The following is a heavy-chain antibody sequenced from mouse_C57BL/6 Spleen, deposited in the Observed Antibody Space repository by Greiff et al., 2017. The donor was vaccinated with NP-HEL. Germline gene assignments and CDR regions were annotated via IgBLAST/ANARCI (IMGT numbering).Heavy chain of an antibody. CDR2: ISGGGGNT. V-gene: IGHV5-9*01. J-gene: IGHJ4*01. D-gene: IGHD1-1*01. CDR1: GFTFSSYT. CDR3: ASGSSSDY. Sequence: EVHLVESGGGLVKPGGSLKLSCAASGFTFSSYTMSWVRQTPEKRLEWVATISGGGGNTYYPDSVKGRFTISRDNAKITLYLHMSSLRSEDTALYYCASGSSSDYWGQGTSVTVSS.